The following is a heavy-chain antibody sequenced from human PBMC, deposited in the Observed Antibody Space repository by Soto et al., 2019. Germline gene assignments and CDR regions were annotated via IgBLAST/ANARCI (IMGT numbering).Heavy chain of an antibody. CDR1: VFTFSSYA. Sequence: RLSCAASVFTFSSYAMSWVRQAPGKGLEWVSAISGSGGSTYYADSVKGRFTISRDNSKNTLYLQMNSLRAEDTAVYYCANPPNAYYYDSSGSPWHYFDYWGQGTLVTVSS. J-gene: IGHJ4*02. D-gene: IGHD3-22*01. V-gene: IGHV3-23*01. CDR3: ANPPNAYYYDSSGSPWHYFDY. CDR2: ISGSGGST.